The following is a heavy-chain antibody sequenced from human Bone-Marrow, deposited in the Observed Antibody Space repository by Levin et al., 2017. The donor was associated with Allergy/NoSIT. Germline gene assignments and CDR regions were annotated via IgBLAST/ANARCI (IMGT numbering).Heavy chain of an antibody. V-gene: IGHV3-9*01. D-gene: IGHD3-22*01. J-gene: IGHJ4*02. CDR1: GFTFDDYA. CDR2: ISWNSGSI. CDR3: AKPSSGYSTRVGYFDY. Sequence: SLKISCAASGFTFDDYAMHWVRQAPGKGLEWVSGISWNSGSIGYADSVKGRFTISRDNAKNSLYLQMNSLRAEDTALYYCAKPSSGYSTRVGYFDYWGQGTLVTVSS.